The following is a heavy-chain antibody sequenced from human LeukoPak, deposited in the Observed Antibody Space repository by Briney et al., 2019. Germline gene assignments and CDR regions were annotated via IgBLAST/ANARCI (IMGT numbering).Heavy chain of an antibody. V-gene: IGHV1-2*02. J-gene: IGHJ4*02. D-gene: IGHD3-22*01. CDR3: ARAWYYYDSSGRDWLLLRGLFDY. CDR1: GYTLTGYY. Sequence: GASVKVSCKASGYTLTGYYMHWVRQAPGQGLEWMGWINPNSGGTNYAQKFQGRVTMTRDTSISTAYMELSRLRSDDTAVYYCARAWYYYDSSGRDWLLLRGLFDYWGQGTLVTVSS. CDR2: INPNSGGT.